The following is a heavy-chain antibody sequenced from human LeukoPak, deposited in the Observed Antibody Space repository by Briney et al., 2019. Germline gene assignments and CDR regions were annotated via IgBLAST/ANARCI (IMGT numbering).Heavy chain of an antibody. V-gene: IGHV3-64*01. CDR1: GFTFSHYS. Sequence: GGSLRLSCAASGFTFSHYSMHWVRQAPGKGLEYVSAINSNGDDTYYANSVKGRFTISRDNSKNTLCLQMGSLRAEDMAVYYCARDPGRSPDYWGQGTLVTVSS. CDR2: INSNGDDT. J-gene: IGHJ4*02. D-gene: IGHD1-26*01. CDR3: ARDPGRSPDY.